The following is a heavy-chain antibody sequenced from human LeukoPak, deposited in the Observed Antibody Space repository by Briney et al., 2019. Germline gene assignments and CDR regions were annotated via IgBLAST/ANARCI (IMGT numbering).Heavy chain of an antibody. CDR2: IIPIFGTA. D-gene: IGHD2-15*01. CDR1: GGTFSSYA. CDR3: ARAYCSGGSCYPRYFDY. V-gene: IGHV1-69*06. J-gene: IGHJ4*02. Sequence: SVKVSCKASGGTFSSYAISWVRQAPGQGLEWMGGIIPIFGTANYAQKFQGRVTITADKSTSTAYMELSSLRSEDTAVYYCARAYCSGGSCYPRYFDYWGQGTLVTVSS.